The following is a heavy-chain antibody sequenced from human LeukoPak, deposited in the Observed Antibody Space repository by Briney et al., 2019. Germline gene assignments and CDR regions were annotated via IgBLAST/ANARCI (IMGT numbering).Heavy chain of an antibody. CDR3: ARDLVAFDY. V-gene: IGHV4-4*07. D-gene: IGHD2-15*01. Sequence: PSETLSLTCTVSGGSFSDYYWSWIRQPAGKGLEWIGRIYTSGSTNYNPSLKSRVTMSLDMSKNQFSLRLNSVTAADTAVYYCARDLVAFDYWGQGALVIVSS. CDR2: IYTSGST. CDR1: GGSFSDYY. J-gene: IGHJ4*02.